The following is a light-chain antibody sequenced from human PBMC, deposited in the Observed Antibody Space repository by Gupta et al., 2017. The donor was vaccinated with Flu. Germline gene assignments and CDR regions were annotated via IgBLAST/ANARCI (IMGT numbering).Light chain of an antibody. V-gene: IGLV2-11*01. CDR2: DVS. CDR3: CSYAGSYPFV. J-gene: IGLJ2*01. Sequence: QSALTQPRSVSGSPGPYITISYVGTGSDVGGYNYVPWYRLYPGKAPKLIVSDVSKRPSGVPDRSTGSKSGTTASLTISGHQADDEADYCCCSYAGSYPFVFGGGTQLTVL. CDR1: GSDVGGYNY.